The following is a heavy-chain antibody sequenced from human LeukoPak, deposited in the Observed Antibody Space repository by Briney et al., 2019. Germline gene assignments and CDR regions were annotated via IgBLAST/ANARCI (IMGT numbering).Heavy chain of an antibody. D-gene: IGHD4-23*01. CDR3: ARGWLAETTVVTPYNY. V-gene: IGHV1-69*01. CDR2: ITPIFGRA. CDR1: GGTFSSYT. Sequence: ASVKVSCKASGGTFSSYTISWVRQAPGQGLEWMGGITPIFGRANYAQKFQGRVTITAVESKGTAYMELRSLRSEDTAVYYCARGWLAETTVVTPYNYWGQGTLVTVSS. J-gene: IGHJ4*02.